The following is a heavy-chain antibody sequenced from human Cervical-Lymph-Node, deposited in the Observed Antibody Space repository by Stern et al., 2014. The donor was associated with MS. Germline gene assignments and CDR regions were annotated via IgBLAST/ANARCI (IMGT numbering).Heavy chain of an antibody. J-gene: IGHJ6*02. CDR1: GGTLSSYA. CDR2: IIPIFGTA. V-gene: IGHV1-69*01. CDR3: ARSAIHYYYYYGMDV. D-gene: IGHD6-25*01. Sequence: QVKLVQSGAEVKKPGSSVKVSCKSSGGTLSSYAISWGRQPPGPGLALMGGIIPIFGTANYAQKFQGRVAITADESTSTAYMELSSLRSEDTAVYYCARSAIHYYYYYGMDVWGQGTTVTVSS.